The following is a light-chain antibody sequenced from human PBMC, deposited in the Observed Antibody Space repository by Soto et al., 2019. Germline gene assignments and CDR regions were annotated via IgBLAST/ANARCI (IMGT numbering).Light chain of an antibody. CDR2: DAS. J-gene: IGKJ1*01. CDR1: QSVSSY. V-gene: IGKV3-11*01. Sequence: EIVLTQSPATLSFSPGERATLSCRASQSVSSYLAWYQQKPGQAPRLLIYDASNRATGIPARFSGSGSGTDSTLTISSLEPEDFAVYYCQQRSNWLWTFGQGTKVDIK. CDR3: QQRSNWLWT.